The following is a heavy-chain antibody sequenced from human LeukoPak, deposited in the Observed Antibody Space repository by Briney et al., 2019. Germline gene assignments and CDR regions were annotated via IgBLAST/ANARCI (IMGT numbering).Heavy chain of an antibody. CDR1: GYTFTGYY. Sequence: ASVKVSCKASGYTFTGYYMHWVRQAPGQGLEWMGWINPNSGGTNYAQKFQSRVTMTRDTSISTAYMELSRLRSDDTAVYYCARDKSGNSGWYSYFDYWGQGTLVTVSS. D-gene: IGHD6-19*01. CDR3: ARDKSGNSGWYSYFDY. V-gene: IGHV1-2*02. J-gene: IGHJ4*02. CDR2: INPNSGGT.